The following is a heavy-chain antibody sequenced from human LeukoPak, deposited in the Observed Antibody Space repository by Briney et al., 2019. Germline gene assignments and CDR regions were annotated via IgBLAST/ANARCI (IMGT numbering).Heavy chain of an antibody. CDR3: ARLHYYYGMDV. CDR2: IYYSGNT. J-gene: IGHJ6*02. V-gene: IGHV4-39*01. CDR1: GGSISSSTYY. Sequence: SETLSLTCTVSGGSISSSTYYWGWIRQPPGKGLEWIGSIYYSGNTYYNPSLKSRVTISVDTSKSQFSLKLSSVTAADTAVYYCARLHYYYGMDVWGQGTTVTVSS.